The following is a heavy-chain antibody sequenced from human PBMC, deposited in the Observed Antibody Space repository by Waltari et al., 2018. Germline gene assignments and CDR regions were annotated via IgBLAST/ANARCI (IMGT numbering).Heavy chain of an antibody. CDR3: ARGPRGMDF. CDR2: IIPVVGIT. CDR1: AGTSNTYA. V-gene: IGHV1-69*04. J-gene: IGHJ6*02. Sequence: QVQLVQSGAEVKTPGSSVKVSCKASAGTSNTYAMSWVRQAPGQGLEWMGRIIPVVGITNYAQKFQARLTITADKSTNTVYMELSSLRSEDSAVYFCARGPRGMDFWGQGTTVTVSS.